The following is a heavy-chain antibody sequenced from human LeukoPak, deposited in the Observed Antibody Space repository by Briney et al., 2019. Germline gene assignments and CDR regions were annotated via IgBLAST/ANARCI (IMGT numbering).Heavy chain of an antibody. CDR1: GGSISSGGYY. Sequence: SETLSLTCTVSGGSISSGGYYWSWIRQPPGKGLEWIGYIYHSGSTYYNPSLKSRVTISVDTSKNQFSLKLSSVTAADTAVYYCARLKGLAGYYYYYMDVWGKGTTVTVSS. D-gene: IGHD6-6*01. CDR2: IYHSGST. V-gene: IGHV4-30-2*01. J-gene: IGHJ6*03. CDR3: ARLKGLAGYYYYYMDV.